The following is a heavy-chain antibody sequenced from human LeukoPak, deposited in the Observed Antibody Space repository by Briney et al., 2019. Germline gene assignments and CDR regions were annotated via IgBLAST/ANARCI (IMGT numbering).Heavy chain of an antibody. J-gene: IGHJ3*02. CDR2: IYYSGST. V-gene: IGHV4-59*08. CDR3: ARLYSYGDAFDI. Sequence: PSETLSLTCTVSGGSISSYSWSWIRQPPGKGLEWIGYIYYSGSTNYNPSLKSRLTISVDTSKNQFSLKLSSVTAADTAVYYCARLYSYGDAFDIWGQGTMVTVSS. CDR1: GGSISSYS. D-gene: IGHD5-18*01.